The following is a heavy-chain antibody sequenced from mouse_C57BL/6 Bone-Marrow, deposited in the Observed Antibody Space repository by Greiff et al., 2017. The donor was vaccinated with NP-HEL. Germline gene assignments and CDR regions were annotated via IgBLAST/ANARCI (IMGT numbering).Heavy chain of an antibody. V-gene: IGHV1-81*01. J-gene: IGHJ4*01. CDR2: IYPRSGNT. CDR1: GYTFTSYG. CDR3: ARNGIYAMDY. D-gene: IGHD4-1*01. Sequence: VKLVESGAELARPGASVKLSCKASGYTFTSYGISWVKQRTGQGLEWIGEIYPRSGNTYYNEKFKGKATLTADKSSSTAYMELRSLTSEDSAVYFCARNGIYAMDYWGQGTSVTVSS.